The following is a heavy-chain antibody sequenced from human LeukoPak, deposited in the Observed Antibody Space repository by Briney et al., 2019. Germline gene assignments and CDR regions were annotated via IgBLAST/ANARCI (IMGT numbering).Heavy chain of an antibody. CDR2: INHSGST. CDR3: ARGHGVEWLRANYFDY. D-gene: IGHD5-12*01. V-gene: IGHV4-34*01. CDR1: GGSFSGYY. Sequence: PSETLSLTCAVYGGSFSGYYWSWIRQPPGKGLEWIGEINHSGSTNYNPSLKSRVTISVDTSKNQFSLKLSSVTAADTAVYYCARGHGVEWLRANYFDYWGQGTLVTVSS. J-gene: IGHJ4*02.